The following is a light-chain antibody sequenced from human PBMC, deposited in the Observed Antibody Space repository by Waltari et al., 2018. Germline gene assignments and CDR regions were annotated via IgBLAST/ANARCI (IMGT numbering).Light chain of an antibody. V-gene: IGKV3-15*01. CDR1: QGVSSS. CDR3: QQYSNWYS. Sequence: EIVLTQSPATLSLSPGERATLSCRASQGVSSSLAWYQQKPGQAPRLLIYGESSRATGIPDRFSGSGSGTDFTLTISSREPEDFAVYSCQQYSNWYSFGQGTKVEI. J-gene: IGKJ2*03. CDR2: GES.